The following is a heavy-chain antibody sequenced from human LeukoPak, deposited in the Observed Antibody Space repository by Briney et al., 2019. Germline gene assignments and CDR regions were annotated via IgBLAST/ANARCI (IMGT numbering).Heavy chain of an antibody. CDR1: GAPITRYY. D-gene: IGHD2-15*01. J-gene: IGHJ6*02. CDR2: IYYTGSA. Sequence: SETLSLTRTVSGAPITRYYWSWIRQPPGKGLEWIGYIYYTGSANYNPSLKSRVSISVDTSKNQFSLRLSSVTAADTAVYYCARPAGLPXFAMDVWGQGTTVTVSS. V-gene: IGHV4-59*08. CDR3: ARPAGLPXFAMDV.